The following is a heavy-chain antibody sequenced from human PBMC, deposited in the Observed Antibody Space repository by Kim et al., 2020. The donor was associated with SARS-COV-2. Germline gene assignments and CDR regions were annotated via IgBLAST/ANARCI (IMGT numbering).Heavy chain of an antibody. J-gene: IGHJ4*02. CDR1: GFTFSSYW. CDR3: ARDQDSSGWYDVGTIFDY. CDR2: IKQDGSEK. V-gene: IGHV3-7*03. Sequence: GGSLRLSCAASGFTFSSYWMSWVRQAPGKGLEWLANIKQDGSEKYYVDSVKGRFTISRDNAKNSLYLQMNSLRAEDTAVYYCARDQDSSGWYDVGTIFDYWGQGTLVTVSS. D-gene: IGHD6-19*01.